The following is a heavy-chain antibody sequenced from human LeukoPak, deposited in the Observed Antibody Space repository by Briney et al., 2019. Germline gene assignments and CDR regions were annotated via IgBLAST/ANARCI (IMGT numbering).Heavy chain of an antibody. J-gene: IGHJ4*02. Sequence: ASVKVSCKASGYTFTSYAMNWVRQAPGKGLEWMGGFDPEDGETIYAQKFQGRVTMTEDTSTDTAYMELSSLRSEDTAVYYCAKGTYYYGSGSQGFDYWGQGTLVTVSS. CDR1: GYTFTSYA. V-gene: IGHV1-24*01. D-gene: IGHD3-10*01. CDR3: AKGTYYYGSGSQGFDY. CDR2: FDPEDGET.